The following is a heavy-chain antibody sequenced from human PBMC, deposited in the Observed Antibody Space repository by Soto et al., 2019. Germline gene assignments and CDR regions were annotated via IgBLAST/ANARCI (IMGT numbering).Heavy chain of an antibody. D-gene: IGHD3-22*01. Sequence: EVQLVESGGDLVQPGRSLRLSCAASGLTFDDYAMHWVRQVPGKGLQWVSGLSWNGVTIGYAASVKGRFTISRDNAKKFLYRQMNALSPDETALYYCAASRAYDSSDYSCCHYGMDVWGLGTTVTVS. J-gene: IGHJ6*02. V-gene: IGHV3-9*01. CDR1: GLTFDDYA. CDR3: AASRAYDSSDYSCCHYGMDV. CDR2: LSWNGVTI.